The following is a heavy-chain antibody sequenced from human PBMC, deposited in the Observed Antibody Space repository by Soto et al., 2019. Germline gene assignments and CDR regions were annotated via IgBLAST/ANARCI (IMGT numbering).Heavy chain of an antibody. Sequence: SETLSLTCAVYGGSFSGYYWGWIRQPPGKGLEWIGSVYYSGYTYYNPSLKSRVTISADTSKNQFSLKLTSVTAADTGMYYCARSSGTYGTLDYWGEGTLVTVSS. CDR3: ARSSGTYGTLDY. D-gene: IGHD1-26*01. CDR2: VYYSGYT. V-gene: IGHV4-34*01. J-gene: IGHJ4*02. CDR1: GGSFSGYY.